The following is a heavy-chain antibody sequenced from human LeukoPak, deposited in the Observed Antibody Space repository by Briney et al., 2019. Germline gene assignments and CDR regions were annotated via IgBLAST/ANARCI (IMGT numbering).Heavy chain of an antibody. V-gene: IGHV3-7*03. CDR2: IKQQGNEK. Sequence: GGSLRLSCAASGFTFSDYWMSWVRQAPGKGLEWVAKIKQQGNEKYYVDSVKGRFTISRDNSKNTLYLQMNSLRAEDTAVYYCAKDREGMVIVDSFDYWGQGTLVTVSS. D-gene: IGHD3-22*01. CDR3: AKDREGMVIVDSFDY. J-gene: IGHJ4*02. CDR1: GFTFSDYW.